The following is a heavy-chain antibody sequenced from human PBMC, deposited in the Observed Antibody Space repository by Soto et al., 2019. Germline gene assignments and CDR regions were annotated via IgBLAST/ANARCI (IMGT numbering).Heavy chain of an antibody. J-gene: IGHJ4*02. V-gene: IGHV3-74*01. CDR2: INSDGSST. CDR3: AREDYYDSRPDY. D-gene: IGHD3-22*01. CDR1: GFTFSSYW. Sequence: GGSLRLSCAASGFTFSSYWMHWVRQAPGKGLVWVSRINSDGSSTSYADSVKGRFTISRDNAKNTLYLQMNSLRAEDTAVYYCAREDYYDSRPDYWGQGTLVTVSS.